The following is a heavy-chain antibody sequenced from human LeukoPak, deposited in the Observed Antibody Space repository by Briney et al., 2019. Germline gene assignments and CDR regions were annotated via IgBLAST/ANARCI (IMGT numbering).Heavy chain of an antibody. CDR2: INHSGTT. V-gene: IGHV4-34*01. CDR3: ARGGITMAYYGMDV. J-gene: IGHJ6*04. D-gene: IGHD3-10*01. CDR1: GGSFSGYY. Sequence: PSETLSLSCAVYGGSFSGYYWTWIRQPPGKGLEWIEEINHSGTTNYNPSLKSRVTISVDTSKNQFSLKLRSVTAADTAVYYCARGGITMAYYGMDVWGRGTPVTVSS.